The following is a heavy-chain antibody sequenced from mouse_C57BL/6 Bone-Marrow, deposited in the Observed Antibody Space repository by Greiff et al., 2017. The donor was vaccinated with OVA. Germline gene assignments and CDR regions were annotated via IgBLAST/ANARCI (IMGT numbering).Heavy chain of an antibody. V-gene: IGHV5-9-1*02. J-gene: IGHJ2*01. CDR1: GFTFSSYA. CDR2: ISSGGDYI. CDR3: TGNWYDHFDY. Sequence: EVMLVESGEGLVQPGGSLKLSCAASGFTFSSYAMSWVRQTPETRLEWVAYISSGGDYIYYADPVHCRFPISRDTARNILYLQMSTVKSEDTARDYCTGNWYDHFDYWGQGTTVTVSA. D-gene: IGHD2-14*01.